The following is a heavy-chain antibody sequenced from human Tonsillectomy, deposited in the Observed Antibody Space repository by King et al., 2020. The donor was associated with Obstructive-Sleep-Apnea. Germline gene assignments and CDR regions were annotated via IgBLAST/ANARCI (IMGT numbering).Heavy chain of an antibody. V-gene: IGHV4-34*01. D-gene: IGHD2/OR15-2a*01. CDR1: GGSFSGSY. Sequence: VQLQQWGAGLLKPSETLSLTCAVYGGSFSGSYWSWIRQPPGEGLEWIGGINHSGGTNYNPSLKSRVTISIDTSKNQFSLRLSSVTAADTAVYYCARGLSWFDPWGQGTLVTVSS. CDR3: ARGLSWFDP. J-gene: IGHJ5*02. CDR2: INHSGGT.